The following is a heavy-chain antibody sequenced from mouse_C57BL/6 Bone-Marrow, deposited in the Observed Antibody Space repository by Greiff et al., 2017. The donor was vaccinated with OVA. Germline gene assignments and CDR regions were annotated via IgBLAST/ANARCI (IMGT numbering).Heavy chain of an antibody. CDR1: GFTFSSYG. Sequence: EVQGVESGGDLVKPGGSLKLSCAASGFTFSSYGMSWVRQTPDKRLEWVATISSGGSYTYYPDSVKGRFTLSRDNAKNTLSLQMSSLKTEDTAMYYYARNEVLDYWGQGTTLTVSS. J-gene: IGHJ2*01. V-gene: IGHV5-6*01. CDR3: ARNEVLDY. CDR2: ISSGGSYT.